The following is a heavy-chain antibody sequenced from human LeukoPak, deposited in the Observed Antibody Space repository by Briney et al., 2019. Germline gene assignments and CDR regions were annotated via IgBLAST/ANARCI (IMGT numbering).Heavy chain of an antibody. D-gene: IGHD3-22*01. J-gene: IGHJ3*02. V-gene: IGHV4-59*01. Sequence: SETLSLTCTVSGGSISSYYWSWIRQPPGKGLEWIGYIYYSGSTNYNPSLKSRVTISVDTSKHQFFLKLISVTAADTAVYYCARDYLAYYYDSIGYIDAFDIWGQGTMVTVSS. CDR3: ARDYLAYYYDSIGYIDAFDI. CDR2: IYYSGST. CDR1: GGSISSYY.